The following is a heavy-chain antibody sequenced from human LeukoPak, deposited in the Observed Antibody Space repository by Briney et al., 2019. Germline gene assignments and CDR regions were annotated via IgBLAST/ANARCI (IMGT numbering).Heavy chain of an antibody. V-gene: IGHV4-34*01. CDR3: ARRALDYDDVAYFYARCSDV. D-gene: IGHD4-17*01. J-gene: IGHJ6*02. Sequence: SETLSLTCGVSGMSLSDYYWTWIRQSPGKGLEWIGEVSHDGDTNYNPSLKSRVSISVDTSNDQFSLKLSSVTAADTGVYYYARRALDYDDVAYFYARCSDVWGQGIKVTVS. CDR2: VSHDGDT. CDR1: GMSLSDYY.